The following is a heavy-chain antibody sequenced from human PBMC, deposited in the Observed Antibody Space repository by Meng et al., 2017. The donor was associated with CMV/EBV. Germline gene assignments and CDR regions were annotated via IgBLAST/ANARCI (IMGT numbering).Heavy chain of an antibody. Sequence: ASVKVSCKASGYTFTGYYMHWVRQAPGQGLEWMGWINPNSGGTNYAQKFQGRVTMTRDTSISTAYMELSRLRSDDTAVYYCARGHEALYYYGMDVWGQGTTVTVSS. CDR2: INPNSGGT. J-gene: IGHJ6*02. V-gene: IGHV1-2*02. CDR3: ARGHEALYYYGMDV. CDR1: GYTFTGYY.